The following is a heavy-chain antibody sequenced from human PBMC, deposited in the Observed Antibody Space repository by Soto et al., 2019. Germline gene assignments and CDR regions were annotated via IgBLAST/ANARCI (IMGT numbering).Heavy chain of an antibody. D-gene: IGHD4-17*01. CDR2: IIPALGTA. CDR1: GGTFSSHT. J-gene: IGHJ2*01. CDR3: ARPDFGDYWYFDL. Sequence: QDQLVQSGAEVKKPGSSVKVSCKACGGTFSSHTFSWVRQAPGQGLEWMGRIIPALGTATYAQKFQGRVTITADESATTVYMELNSLRSEDTAVYYCARPDFGDYWYFDLWGRGTLVTVSS. V-gene: IGHV1-69*08.